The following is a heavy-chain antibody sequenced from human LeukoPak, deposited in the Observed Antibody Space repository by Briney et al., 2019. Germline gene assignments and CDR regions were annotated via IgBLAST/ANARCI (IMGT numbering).Heavy chain of an antibody. V-gene: IGHV4-39*01. J-gene: IGHJ4*02. CDR2: IHFSGTI. Sequence: SETLSLTCTVSGDSISSTAYYWGWSRQPPGKGLEWLGMIHFSGTIYNNPSLMSRVTISVDTSKNQFSLKLSSVTAADTAVYYCARGSIAAAGNYGYWGQGTLVTVSS. CDR1: GDSISSTAYY. CDR3: ARGSIAAAGNYGY. D-gene: IGHD6-13*01.